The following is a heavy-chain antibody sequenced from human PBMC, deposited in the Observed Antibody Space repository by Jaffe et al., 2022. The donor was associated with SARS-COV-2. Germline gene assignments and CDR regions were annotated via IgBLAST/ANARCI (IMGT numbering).Heavy chain of an antibody. V-gene: IGHV4-39*02. CDR2: IYYSGST. Sequence: QLQLQESGPGLVKPSETLSLTCTVSGGSISSSSYYWGWIRQPPGKGLEWIGSIYYSGSTYYNPSLKSRVTISVDTSKNQFSLKLSSVTAADTAVYYCATELWGSLPLDYWGQGTLVTVSS. J-gene: IGHJ4*02. D-gene: IGHD7-27*01. CDR3: ATELWGSLPLDY. CDR1: GGSISSSSYY.